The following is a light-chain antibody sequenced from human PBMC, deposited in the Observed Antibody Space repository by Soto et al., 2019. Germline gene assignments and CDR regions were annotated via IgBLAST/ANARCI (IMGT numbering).Light chain of an antibody. Sequence: QSALTQPRSVSGSPGQSVTISCTGPSSDVGGYNYVSWYQHHPGKAPKVIIYDVTKRPSGVPDRFSGSKSDSTASLIIAGLQDADDAYYYCSAYAVRFVFGTGTKLTVL. CDR2: DVT. J-gene: IGLJ1*01. CDR1: SSDVGGYNY. CDR3: SAYAVRFV. V-gene: IGLV2-11*01.